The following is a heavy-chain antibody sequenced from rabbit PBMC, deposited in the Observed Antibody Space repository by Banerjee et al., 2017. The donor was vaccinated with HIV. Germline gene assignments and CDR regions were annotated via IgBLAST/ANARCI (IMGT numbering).Heavy chain of an antibody. Sequence: QSLEESGGGLVKPEGALTLTCTASGVSFSSDYFPCWGRQAPGKGLEWIACIYTGISTNTYYANWAKGRFTISKTSSTTVTLQMTSLTAADTATYFCARDTGTSFSSYGMDLWGPGTLVTVS. CDR2: IYTGISTNT. J-gene: IGHJ6*01. CDR1: GVSFSSDYF. V-gene: IGHV1S40*01. D-gene: IGHD8-1*01. CDR3: ARDTGTSFSSYGMDL.